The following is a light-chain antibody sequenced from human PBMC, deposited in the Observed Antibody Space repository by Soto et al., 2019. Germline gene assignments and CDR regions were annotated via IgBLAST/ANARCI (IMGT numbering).Light chain of an antibody. CDR3: QHSYSTPLT. CDR2: DAS. Sequence: DIHMTQSPSSLSASVGDRVTIACRASQSISGYLNRYQQNPGKAPNLLIYDASTLQSGVLSRFNGSGSGTDFTLTISCLQPKDWTTYYSQHSYSTPLTFGGGTKVEIK. CDR1: QSISGY. V-gene: IGKV1-39*01. J-gene: IGKJ4*01.